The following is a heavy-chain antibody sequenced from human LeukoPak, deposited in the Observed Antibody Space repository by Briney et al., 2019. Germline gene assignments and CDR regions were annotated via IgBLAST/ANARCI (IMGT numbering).Heavy chain of an antibody. CDR2: INPKSGGT. D-gene: IGHD3-9*01. V-gene: IGHV1-2*06. CDR1: GYTFTGYY. CDR3: ARDHSDILTGYYLDY. Sequence: ASXKVSCKASGYTFTGYYMHWVRQAPGQGLEWMGRINPKSGGTNYAQKFQGRVTINRDTSISTAYMELSRLRSDDTAVYYCARDHSDILTGYYLDYWGQGTLVTVSS. J-gene: IGHJ4*02.